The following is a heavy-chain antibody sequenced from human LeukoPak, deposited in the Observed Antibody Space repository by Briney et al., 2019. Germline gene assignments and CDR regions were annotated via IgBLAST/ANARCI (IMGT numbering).Heavy chain of an antibody. D-gene: IGHD5-18*01. V-gene: IGHV4-61*02. CDR1: GDSISSGDYY. Sequence: SETLSLTCTVSGDSISSGDYYWSWIRQPAGKGLEWIGRISSSGSTNYNPSLKSRVTISVDTSKNQFSLKLSSVTAADTAVYYCARTTEGGYSYGYFYYYYMDVWGKGTTVTISS. CDR3: ARTTEGGYSYGYFYYYYMDV. CDR2: ISSSGST. J-gene: IGHJ6*03.